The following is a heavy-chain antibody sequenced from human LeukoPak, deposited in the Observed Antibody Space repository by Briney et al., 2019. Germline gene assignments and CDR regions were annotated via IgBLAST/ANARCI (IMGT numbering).Heavy chain of an antibody. CDR1: GFTVSSNY. CDR2: IYSGGST. Sequence: GGSLRLSCAASGFTVSSNYMSWVRQAPGKGLEWVSVIYSGGSTYYADSVKGRFTISRDNSKNSLYLQMNSLRAEDTALYYCAKRGSSWYLDVWGQGTTVTVSS. J-gene: IGHJ6*02. V-gene: IGHV3-53*05. CDR3: AKRGSSWYLDV. D-gene: IGHD6-13*01.